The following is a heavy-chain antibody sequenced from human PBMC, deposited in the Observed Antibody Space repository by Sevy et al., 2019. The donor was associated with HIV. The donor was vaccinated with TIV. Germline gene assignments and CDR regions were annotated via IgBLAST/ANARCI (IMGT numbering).Heavy chain of an antibody. Sequence: ASVKVSCKASGYTFTSYYMHWVRQAPGQGLEWMGIINPSGGSTSYAQKFQGRVTMTRDTSTSTVYMELSSLRSEDTAVYYCAGSGRSVVAGLQNWFDPWGQGTLVTVSS. CDR3: AGSGRSVVAGLQNWFDP. J-gene: IGHJ5*02. CDR2: INPSGGST. CDR1: GYTFTSYY. D-gene: IGHD2-15*01. V-gene: IGHV1-46*01.